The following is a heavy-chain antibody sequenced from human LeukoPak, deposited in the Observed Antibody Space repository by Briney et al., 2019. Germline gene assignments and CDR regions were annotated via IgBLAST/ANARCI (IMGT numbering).Heavy chain of an antibody. CDR2: IYSGGST. CDR3: AKDGTSYYYIYY. D-gene: IGHD2/OR15-2a*01. V-gene: IGHV3-66*02. J-gene: IGHJ4*02. Sequence: GGSLRLSCAASGFTFSSYGMSWVRQAPGKGLEWVSVIYSGGSTYYADSVKGRFTISRDDSKNTLYLQMNSLRGDDTAVYYCAKDGTSYYYIYYWGQGTLVTVSS. CDR1: GFTFSSYG.